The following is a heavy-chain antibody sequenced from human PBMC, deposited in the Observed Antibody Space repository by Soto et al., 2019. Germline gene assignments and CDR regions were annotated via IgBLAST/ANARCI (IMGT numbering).Heavy chain of an antibody. V-gene: IGHV3-13*01. D-gene: IGHD3-10*01. CDR2: IDSAGDT. CDR3: ARGGVRGVSWNWFDT. J-gene: IGHJ5*02. CDR1: GFTFSSHD. Sequence: EVQVVESGGGLVEPGGSLRLSCVTSGFTFSSHDMHWVRQVTGEGLEWVSGIDSAGDTKYIASVKGRFTISRENAKNSLHLQMNSLRAGDTAVYYCARGGVRGVSWNWFDTWGQGTLVTVSS.